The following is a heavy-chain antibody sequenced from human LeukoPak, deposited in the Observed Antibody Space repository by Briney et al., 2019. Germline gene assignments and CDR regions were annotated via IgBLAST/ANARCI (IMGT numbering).Heavy chain of an antibody. Sequence: SVKVSCKASGGTFSSYAISWVRQAPGQGLEWMGRIIPIFGTANYAQKFQGRVTITTDESTSTAYMELSSLRSEDTAVYYCAGGGSGSYYKSWVGHFDYWGQGTLVTVSS. J-gene: IGHJ4*02. CDR3: AGGGSGSYYKSWVGHFDY. CDR1: GGTFSSYA. D-gene: IGHD3-10*01. V-gene: IGHV1-69*05. CDR2: IIPIFGTA.